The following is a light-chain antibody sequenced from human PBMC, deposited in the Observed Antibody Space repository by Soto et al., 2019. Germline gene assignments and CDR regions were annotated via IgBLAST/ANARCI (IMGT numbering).Light chain of an antibody. CDR1: RGISNY. V-gene: IGKV1-9*01. J-gene: IGKJ2*03. Sequence: DIQLTQSPSFLSASVGDRVTITCRASRGISNYLGWYQQKPGKAPELLIYAASTLQSGVSSRFSGSGSGTEFTLTISSLQPEDFATYFCQHLYYSPQSFGQGTKLEI. CDR3: QHLYYSPQS. CDR2: AAS.